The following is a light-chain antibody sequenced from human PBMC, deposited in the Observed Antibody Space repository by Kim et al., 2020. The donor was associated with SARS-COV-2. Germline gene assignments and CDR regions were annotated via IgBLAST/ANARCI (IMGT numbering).Light chain of an antibody. CDR3: CSYTGFIYV. J-gene: IGLJ1*01. V-gene: IGLV2-11*01. CDR2: DVT. CDR1: STDVGGYNY. Sequence: GQSVTSSCTGTSTDVGGYNYVSWYQHHPGQAPKLIIYDVTKRPSGVPDRFSGSKSGNTASLTISGLQAEDDGDYYCCSYTGFIYVFGTGTKVTVL.